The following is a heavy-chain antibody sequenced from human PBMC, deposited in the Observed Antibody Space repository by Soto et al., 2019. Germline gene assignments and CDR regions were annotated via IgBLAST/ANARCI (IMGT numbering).Heavy chain of an antibody. V-gene: IGHV3-21*01. Sequence: GGSLRLSCAASGFTFGSYMMNWVRRAPGRGLEWVSSISNSGSYKYSADSVKGRLTISRDNAKNSLYLQMNSLRAENTAVYYCARGEYGMDVWGQGTTVTVSS. J-gene: IGHJ6*02. CDR3: ARGEYGMDV. CDR2: ISNSGSYK. CDR1: GFTFGSYM.